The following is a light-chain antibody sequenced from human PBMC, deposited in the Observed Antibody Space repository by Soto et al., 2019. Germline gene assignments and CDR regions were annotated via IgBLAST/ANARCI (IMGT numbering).Light chain of an antibody. CDR3: QQYGSSRWT. Sequence: EIVLTQSPGTLSLSPGERATLSCSASQSVSRSYLAWYQQKPGQAPRLLIYGASSRATGIPDRFSGSGSGTDFTLPISRLEPEDFAVYYCQQYGSSRWTFGQGTKVEIK. J-gene: IGKJ1*01. CDR1: QSVSRSY. V-gene: IGKV3-20*01. CDR2: GAS.